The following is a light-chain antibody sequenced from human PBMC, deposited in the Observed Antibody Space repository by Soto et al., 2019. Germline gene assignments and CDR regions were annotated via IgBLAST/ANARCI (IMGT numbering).Light chain of an antibody. CDR3: FAYAATYNSV. V-gene: IGLV2-23*01. CDR1: SSDVGKYNL. Sequence: QSALTQPAAVSGSPGQSITISCTGTSSDVGKYNLVSWYQQHPGKAPKVMILQGYKRPSGVSNRFSGSKFGNTASLTISGLQAEGEAQYYCFAYAATYNSVFGNGPKATVL. CDR2: QGY. J-gene: IGLJ1*01.